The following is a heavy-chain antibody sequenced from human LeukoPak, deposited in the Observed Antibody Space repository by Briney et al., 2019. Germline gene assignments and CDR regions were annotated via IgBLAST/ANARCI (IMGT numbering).Heavy chain of an antibody. D-gene: IGHD2-21*02. CDR2: ISSSSSYI. CDR1: GFTFSSYS. Sequence: GGSLRLSCAASGFTFSSYSMNWVRQAPGKGLEWVSSISSSSSYIYYADSVKGRFTISRDNAKNSLYLQMNSLRAEDTAVYYCARGRLIVTPAIYYFESWGQGTLVTVSS. J-gene: IGHJ4*02. V-gene: IGHV3-21*04. CDR3: ARGRLIVTPAIYYFES.